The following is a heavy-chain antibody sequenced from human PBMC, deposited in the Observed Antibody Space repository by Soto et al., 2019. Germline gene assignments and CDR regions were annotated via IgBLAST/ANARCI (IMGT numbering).Heavy chain of an antibody. CDR2: VGGSGEYT. CDR1: GFTFSSYA. CDR3: AKVLTGYYYYFEY. V-gene: IGHV3-23*01. J-gene: IGHJ4*02. Sequence: AGSLRLSCAASGFTFSSYAMIWVRQAPGKGLEWVSGVGGSGEYTYYADSVKGRFTIPRDNSKNTVYLQISSLRAEDTAVYYCAKVLTGYYYYFEYWGQGTLVTVSS. D-gene: IGHD3-9*01.